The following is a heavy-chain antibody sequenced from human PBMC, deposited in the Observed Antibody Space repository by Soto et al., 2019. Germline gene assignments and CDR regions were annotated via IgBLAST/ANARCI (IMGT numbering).Heavy chain of an antibody. V-gene: IGHV3-23*01. D-gene: IGHD3-22*01. CDR3: AKDRNYYDSSGYYHFDY. Sequence: QPGGSLRLSCAASGFTFSSCAMSWVRQAPGKGLEWVSAISGSGGSTYYADSVKGRFTISRDNSKNTLYLQMNSLRAEDTAVYYCAKDRNYYDSSGYYHFDYSDQATLVTVSS. J-gene: IGHJ4*02. CDR2: ISGSGGST. CDR1: GFTFSSCA.